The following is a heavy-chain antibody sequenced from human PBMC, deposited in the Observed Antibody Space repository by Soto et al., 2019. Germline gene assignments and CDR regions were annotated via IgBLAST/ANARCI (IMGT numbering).Heavy chain of an antibody. J-gene: IGHJ6*02. CDR3: ASLIAAAGPPHSPRYYYGMDV. V-gene: IGHV1-69*12. CDR2: IIPIFGTA. CDR1: GATFSSYA. D-gene: IGHD6-13*01. Sequence: QVQLVQSGAEVKKPGSSVKVSCRASGATFSSYAISWVRQAPGQGLDGMGGIIPIFGTADYAQKFQGRVTITADESTSTAYMELSSLRSEDTAVYYCASLIAAAGPPHSPRYYYGMDVWGQGTTVTVSS.